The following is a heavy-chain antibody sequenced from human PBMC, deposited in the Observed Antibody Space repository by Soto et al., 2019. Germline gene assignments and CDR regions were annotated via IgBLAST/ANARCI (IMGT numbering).Heavy chain of an antibody. CDR3: ARLGYCSSTSCHRYYYYGMDV. CDR2: IWYDGSNK. CDR1: GFTFSSYG. V-gene: IGHV3-33*01. Sequence: RLSCAASGFTFSSYGMHWVRQAPGKGLEWVAVIWYDGSNKYYADSVKGRFTISRDNSKNTLYLQMNSLRAEDTAVYYCARLGYCSSTSCHRYYYYGMDVWGQGTTVTVSS. D-gene: IGHD2-2*01. J-gene: IGHJ6*02.